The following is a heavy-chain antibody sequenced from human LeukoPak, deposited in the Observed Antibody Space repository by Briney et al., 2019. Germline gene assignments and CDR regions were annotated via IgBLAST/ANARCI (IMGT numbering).Heavy chain of an antibody. CDR2: IWYDGSNK. CDR1: VFTFSSYG. Sequence: GRSLRLSCAASVFTFSSYGMRWVRQAPGKGLEWVALIWYDGSNKYHADSAKGRFTISTDNSKNTLYMQMNSMRAEDTAVYYCARARTFGEVIVIPYYFDFWGQGTLVTVSS. D-gene: IGHD3-16*02. V-gene: IGHV3-33*01. CDR3: ARARTFGEVIVIPYYFDF. J-gene: IGHJ4*02.